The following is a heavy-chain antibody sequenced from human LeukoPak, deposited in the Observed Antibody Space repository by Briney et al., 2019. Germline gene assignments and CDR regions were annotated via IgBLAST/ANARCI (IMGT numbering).Heavy chain of an antibody. CDR1: GGTFSSYA. J-gene: IGHJ5*02. V-gene: IGHV1-69*01. CDR3: ARVVDRNLLRYLDP. D-gene: IGHD3-9*01. Sequence: ASVKVSCKASGGTFSSYAISWVRQAPGQGLEWMGGIIPIFGTANYAQKFQGRVTITADESTSTAYMELSSLRSEDTAVYYCARVVDRNLLRYLDPWGQGTLVTVSS. CDR2: IIPIFGTA.